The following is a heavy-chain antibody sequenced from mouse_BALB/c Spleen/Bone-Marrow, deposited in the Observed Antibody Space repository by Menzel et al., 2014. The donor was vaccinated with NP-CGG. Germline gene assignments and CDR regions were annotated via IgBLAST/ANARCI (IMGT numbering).Heavy chain of an antibody. CDR2: IYPGSGNT. Sequence: QVQLQQPGTELVRPGTSVKISCKASGYAFTNYWLGWVKQRPGHGLEWIGDIYPGSGNTYYNEKFKGKVTLTADKSSSTAYMQLSGLTSEDSAVYFCTRRRSLDYWGQGTTLPVSS. CDR3: TRRRSLDY. V-gene: IGHV1-63*01. J-gene: IGHJ2*01. CDR1: GYAFTNYW.